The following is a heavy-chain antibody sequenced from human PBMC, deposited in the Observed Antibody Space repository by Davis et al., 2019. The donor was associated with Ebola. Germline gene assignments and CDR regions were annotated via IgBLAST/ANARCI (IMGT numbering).Heavy chain of an antibody. CDR3: GGGAAAGTASIYFYYGMDV. J-gene: IGHJ6*02. CDR2: ISNSGDYR. CDR1: EFTFSGYA. V-gene: IGHV3-23*01. D-gene: IGHD6-13*01. Sequence: GESLKISCAASEFTFSGYAMSWVRQAPGKGLEWVFGISNSGDYRYYADSVKGRFTISRDNSQNTLYLQMNSLRAEDTAVYYCGGGAAAGTASIYFYYGMDVWGQGTTVTVSS.